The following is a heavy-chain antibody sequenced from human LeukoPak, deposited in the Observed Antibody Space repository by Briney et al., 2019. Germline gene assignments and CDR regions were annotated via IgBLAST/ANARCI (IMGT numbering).Heavy chain of an antibody. CDR2: IWYDGSNK. CDR1: GFTVSSCG. V-gene: IGHV3-33*06. J-gene: IGHJ4*02. D-gene: IGHD6-19*01. Sequence: GSLRLSCAASGFTVSSCGMHWVRQAPGKGLEGVAVIWYDGSNKYYADSVKGRFTISRDNSKNTLYLQMNSLRAEDTAVYYCAKFSGPYSSGWYFDYWGQGTLVTVSS. CDR3: AKFSGPYSSGWYFDY.